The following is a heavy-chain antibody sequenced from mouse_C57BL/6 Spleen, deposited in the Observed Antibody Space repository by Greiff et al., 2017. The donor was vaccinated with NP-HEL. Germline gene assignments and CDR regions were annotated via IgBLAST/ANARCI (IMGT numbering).Heavy chain of an antibody. CDR2: IRLKSDNYAT. Sequence: DVMLVESGGGLVQPGGSMKLSCVASGFTFSNYWMNWVRQSPEKGLEWVAQIRLKSDNYATHYAESVKGRFTISRDDSKSSVYLQMNNLRAEDTGIYYCKGIYYGPGFAYWGQGTLVTVSA. D-gene: IGHD2-1*01. CDR3: KGIYYGPGFAY. CDR1: GFTFSNYW. J-gene: IGHJ3*01. V-gene: IGHV6-3*01.